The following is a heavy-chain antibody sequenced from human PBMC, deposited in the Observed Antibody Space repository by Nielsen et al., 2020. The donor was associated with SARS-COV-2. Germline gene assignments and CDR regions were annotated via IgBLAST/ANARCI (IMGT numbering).Heavy chain of an antibody. CDR3: GKDYYYGSGSYYNSPVDY. V-gene: IGHV3-9*01. Sequence: SLKISCAASGFTFDDYAMHWVRQAPGKGLEWVSGISWNSGSIGYADSVKGRFTISRDNSKNTLYLQMNSLRAEDTAVYYCGKDYYYGSGSYYNSPVDYWGQGTLVTVSS. D-gene: IGHD3-10*01. CDR1: GFTFDDYA. CDR2: ISWNSGSI. J-gene: IGHJ4*02.